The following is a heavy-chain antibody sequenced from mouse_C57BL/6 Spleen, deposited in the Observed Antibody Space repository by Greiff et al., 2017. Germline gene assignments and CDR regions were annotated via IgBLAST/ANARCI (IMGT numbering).Heavy chain of an antibody. Sequence: VQLQQSGPVLVKPGASVKMSCKASGYTFTDYYMNWVKQSHGKSLEWIGVINPYNGGTSYNQKFKGKATLTVDKSSSTAYMELNSLTSEDSAVYYCASEGYYYGPYYAMDYWGQGTSVTVSS. D-gene: IGHD1-1*01. J-gene: IGHJ4*01. CDR1: GYTFTDYY. V-gene: IGHV1-19*01. CDR2: INPYNGGT. CDR3: ASEGYYYGPYYAMDY.